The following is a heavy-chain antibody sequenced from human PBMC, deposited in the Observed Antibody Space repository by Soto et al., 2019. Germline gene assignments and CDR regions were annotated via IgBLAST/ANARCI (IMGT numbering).Heavy chain of an antibody. Sequence: EVQLVESGGGLVQPGRSLRLSCAASGFTFDDYAMHWVRQAPGKGLEWVSGISWNSGSIGYADSVKGRFTISRDNAKNSLYLQMNSLRAEDTALYYCAKDLSRSWRYDAFDIWGQGTMVTVSS. CDR1: GFTFDDYA. CDR3: AKDLSRSWRYDAFDI. J-gene: IGHJ3*02. V-gene: IGHV3-9*01. CDR2: ISWNSGSI. D-gene: IGHD6-13*01.